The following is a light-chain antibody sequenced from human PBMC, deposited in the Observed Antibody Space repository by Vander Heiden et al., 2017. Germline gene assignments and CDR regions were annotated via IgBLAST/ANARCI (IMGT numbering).Light chain of an antibody. V-gene: IGLV1-44*01. CDR2: RKN. CDR3: AASDDWMNGGV. CDR1: RADIGSNT. Sequence: QSVLSQPPSASGTPGQRVTISCSGSRADIGSNTVDWYQQLPGPAPKLRILRKNQRRSGVPARFSGSKSGTSAAAEIIGVQAEDAADDDCAASDDWMNGGVCGGGTKLTVL. J-gene: IGLJ3*02.